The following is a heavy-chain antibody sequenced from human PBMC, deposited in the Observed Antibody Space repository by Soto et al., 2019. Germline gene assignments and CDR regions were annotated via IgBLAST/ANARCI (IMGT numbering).Heavy chain of an antibody. CDR1: GXTFSSYG. CDR3: AKVFTIFGVELRYYYHGMDV. V-gene: IGHV3-30*18. D-gene: IGHD3-3*01. Sequence: GGSLRLSCAASGXTFSSYGMHWVRQAPGKGLEWVAVISYDGSNKYYADSVKGRFTISRDNSKNTLYLQMNSLRAEDTAVYYCAKVFTIFGVELRYYYHGMDVWGQGTTVTVSS. J-gene: IGHJ6*02. CDR2: ISYDGSNK.